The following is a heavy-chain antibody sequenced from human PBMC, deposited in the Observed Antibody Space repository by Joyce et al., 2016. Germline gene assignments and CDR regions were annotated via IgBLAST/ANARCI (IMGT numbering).Heavy chain of an antibody. CDR2: ISPKSGGR. D-gene: IGHD1-26*01. CDR3: ARRAYSGTWFFDY. V-gene: IGHV1-2*02. J-gene: IGHJ4*01. Sequence: QVQLVQSGAEVKKPGASVKVSCKASGYTFTDYYIHWVRQAPGQGREWMGWISPKSGGRKYAQKFQGRGTMARDTTTNTVYMDLRRLRSDDTAVYYCARRAYSGTWFFDYWGQGTLVTVSS. CDR1: GYTFTDYY.